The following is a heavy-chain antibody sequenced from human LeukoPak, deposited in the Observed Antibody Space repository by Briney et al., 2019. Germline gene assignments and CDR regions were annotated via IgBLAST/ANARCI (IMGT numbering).Heavy chain of an antibody. V-gene: IGHV1-2*02. Sequence: ASVKVSCKASGYTFTGHYMHWVRQAPGQGLEWMGWIKPDSGGTTYAQIFRGRVTMTRDTSISTAYLELSSLRSDDAAVYYCATVVAGVTCDHWGQGTLVTVSS. CDR1: GYTFTGHY. CDR3: ATVVAGVTCDH. CDR2: IKPDSGGT. D-gene: IGHD2-2*01. J-gene: IGHJ4*02.